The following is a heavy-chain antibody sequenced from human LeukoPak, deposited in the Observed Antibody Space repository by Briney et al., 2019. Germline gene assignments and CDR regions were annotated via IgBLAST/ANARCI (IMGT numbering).Heavy chain of an antibody. CDR2: ISSSSSYI. D-gene: IGHD1-1*01. CDR1: GFTFSSYS. CDR3: ATYKTKYASYGMDV. V-gene: IGHV3-21*01. J-gene: IGHJ6*02. Sequence: GGSLRLSCAASGFTFSSYSMTWVRQAPGKGPEWVSSISSSSSYIYYADSVKGRFTISRDNAKNSLYLQMNSLRAEDTAVYYCATYKTKYASYGMDVWGQGTTVTVSS.